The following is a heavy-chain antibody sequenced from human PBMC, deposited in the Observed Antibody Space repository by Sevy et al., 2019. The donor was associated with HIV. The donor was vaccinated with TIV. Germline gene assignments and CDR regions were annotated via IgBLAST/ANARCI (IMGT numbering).Heavy chain of an antibody. D-gene: IGHD3-16*02. CDR1: GFTFSSYS. J-gene: IGHJ3*02. Sequence: GGCLRLSCAASGFTFSSYSMNWVRQAPGKGLEWVSYISSSSSTIYYADSVKVRFTISRDNAKNSLYLQMNSLRDEDTAVYYCAREDSLITFGGVIVRGAFDIWGQGTMVTVSS. CDR3: AREDSLITFGGVIVRGAFDI. V-gene: IGHV3-48*02. CDR2: ISSSSSTI.